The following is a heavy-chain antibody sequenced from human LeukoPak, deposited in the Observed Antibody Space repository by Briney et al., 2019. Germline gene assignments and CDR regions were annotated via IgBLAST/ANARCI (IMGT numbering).Heavy chain of an antibody. CDR3: ARGFFSSSWTPLDY. Sequence: PSETLSLTCAVYGGSFSGYYWSWIRQPPGKGLEWIGEINHSGSTNYNPSLKSRVTKSVDTSKNQFSLKLSSVTAADTAVYYCARGFFSSSWTPLDYWGQGTLVTVSS. V-gene: IGHV4-34*01. CDR1: GGSFSGYY. CDR2: INHSGST. D-gene: IGHD6-13*01. J-gene: IGHJ4*02.